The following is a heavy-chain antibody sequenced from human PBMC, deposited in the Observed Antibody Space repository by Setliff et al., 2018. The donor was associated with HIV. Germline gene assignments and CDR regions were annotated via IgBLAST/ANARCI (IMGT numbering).Heavy chain of an antibody. Sequence: ASVKVSCKASGYNFSSNGISWVRQARGQRPEWIGWIVVGSGNTKYAQRFQERVTITRDMSTRTAYMELSSLRSEDTAVYYCAVDLGDYYYDTTDYYYGGGLGYWGQGTLVTVSS. CDR3: AVDLGDYYYDTTDYYYGGGLGY. J-gene: IGHJ4*02. D-gene: IGHD3-22*01. CDR1: GYNFSSNG. V-gene: IGHV1-58*02. CDR2: IVVGSGNT.